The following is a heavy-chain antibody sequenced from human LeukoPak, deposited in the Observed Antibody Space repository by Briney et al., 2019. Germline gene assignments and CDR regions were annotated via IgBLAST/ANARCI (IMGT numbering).Heavy chain of an antibody. Sequence: PGGTLRLSCAASGFTFSSYGMSWVRQAPGKGLEWVSAISGSGGSTYYADSVKGRFTISRDNSKNTLYLQMNSLRAEDTAVYYCALRSGYYAGFDYWGQGTLVTVSS. V-gene: IGHV3-23*01. CDR2: ISGSGGST. CDR3: ALRSGYYAGFDY. J-gene: IGHJ4*02. D-gene: IGHD3-3*01. CDR1: GFTFSSYG.